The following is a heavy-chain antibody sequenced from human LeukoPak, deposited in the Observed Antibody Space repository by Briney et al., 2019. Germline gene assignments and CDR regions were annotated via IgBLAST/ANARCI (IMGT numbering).Heavy chain of an antibody. CDR3: ARDASYYYDSSGYYTPYYYYMDV. CDR2: IYYSGST. J-gene: IGHJ6*03. V-gene: IGHV4-59*01. CDR1: GGSISSYY. Sequence: SETLSLTCTVSGGSISSYYWSWIRQPPGKGLEWIGYIYYSGSTNYNPSLKSRVTISVDTSKNQFSPKLSSVTAADTAVYYCARDASYYYDSSGYYTPYYYYMDVWGKGTTVTVSS. D-gene: IGHD3-22*01.